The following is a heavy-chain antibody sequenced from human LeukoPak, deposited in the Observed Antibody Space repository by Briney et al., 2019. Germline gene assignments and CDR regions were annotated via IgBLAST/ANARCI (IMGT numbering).Heavy chain of an antibody. CDR1: GYTFTSYG. CDR3: ARGAVLRYFDWLLQGEYYFDY. D-gene: IGHD3-9*01. CDR2: ISAYNGNT. V-gene: IGHV1-18*01. J-gene: IGHJ4*02. Sequence: ASVKVSCKASGYTFTSYGISWVRQAPGQGLEWMGWISAYNGNTNYAQKFQGRVTMTRDTSISTAYMELSRLRSDDTAVYYCARGAVLRYFDWLLQGEYYFDYWGQGTLVTVSS.